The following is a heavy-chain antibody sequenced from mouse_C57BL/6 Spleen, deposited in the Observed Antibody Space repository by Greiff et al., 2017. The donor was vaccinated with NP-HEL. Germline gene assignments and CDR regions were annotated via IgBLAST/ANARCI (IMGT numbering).Heavy chain of an antibody. CDR3: ASGYGSSDWDFDV. CDR1: GYTFTSYW. V-gene: IGHV1-52*01. D-gene: IGHD1-1*01. J-gene: IGHJ1*03. Sequence: VQLQQPGAELVRPGSSVKLSCKASGYTFTSYWMHWVKQRPIQGLEWIGNIDPSDSETHYNQKFKDKDTLTVDKSSSTAYMQLSSLTSEDSAVYYCASGYGSSDWDFDVWGTGTTVTVSS. CDR2: IDPSDSET.